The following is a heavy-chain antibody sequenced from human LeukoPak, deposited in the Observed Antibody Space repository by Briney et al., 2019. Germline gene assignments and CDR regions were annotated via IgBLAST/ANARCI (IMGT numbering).Heavy chain of an antibody. Sequence: PGGSLRLSCAASGFTFSSYWMSWVRQAPGKGLEWVANIKQDGGEKYYVDSVKGRFTISRDNAKNSLYLQMNSLRAEDTAVYYCARVGYCSSTSCYTNQYYFDYWGQGTLVTVSS. CDR3: ARVGYCSSTSCYTNQYYFDY. CDR1: GFTFSSYW. D-gene: IGHD2-2*02. J-gene: IGHJ4*02. CDR2: IKQDGGEK. V-gene: IGHV3-7*01.